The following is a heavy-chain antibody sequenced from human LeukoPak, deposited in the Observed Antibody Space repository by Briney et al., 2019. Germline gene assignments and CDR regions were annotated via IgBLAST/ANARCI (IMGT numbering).Heavy chain of an antibody. CDR1: EFIFSSYT. J-gene: IGHJ4*02. V-gene: IGHV3-30-3*01. CDR3: AREGAGFPFDY. D-gene: IGHD3-10*01. Sequence: GGSLRLSCAASEFIFSSYTMHWVRQAPGKGLEWVAVISYDGSNKYYADSVKGRFTISRDNSKNKLYLQMNSLRAEDTAVYYCAREGAGFPFDYWGQGTLVTVSS. CDR2: ISYDGSNK.